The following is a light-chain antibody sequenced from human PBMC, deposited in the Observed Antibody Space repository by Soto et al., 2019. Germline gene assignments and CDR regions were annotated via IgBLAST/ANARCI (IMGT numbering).Light chain of an antibody. V-gene: IGKV2-28*01. CDR1: QSLLHSNGYNY. J-gene: IGKJ2*01. CDR2: LGS. Sequence: DIVMTQSPLSLPVTPGEPASISCRSSQSLLHSNGYNYLDWYLQKPGQSPQLLIYLGSNRASGVTDRFSGSGSGTDFTLKISRVEAEDVGVYYFMQALQTPGTFGQGTKLEIK. CDR3: MQALQTPGT.